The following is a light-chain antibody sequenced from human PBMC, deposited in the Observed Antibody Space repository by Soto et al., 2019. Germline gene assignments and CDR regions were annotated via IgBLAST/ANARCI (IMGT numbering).Light chain of an antibody. CDR1: RSDVGGYNY. J-gene: IGLJ3*02. Sequence: QSALTQPPSASGSPGQSVTISCTGTRSDVGGYNYVSWYQQYPGSAPKLMIYEVTKRPSGVPDRFSGSKSGNTASLTVSGLQAEDEADSYCSSYDASNNFYVVFGGGTKLTVL. V-gene: IGLV2-8*01. CDR2: EVT. CDR3: SSYDASNNFYVV.